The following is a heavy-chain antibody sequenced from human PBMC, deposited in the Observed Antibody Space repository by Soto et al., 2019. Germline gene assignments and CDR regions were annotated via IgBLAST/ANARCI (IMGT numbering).Heavy chain of an antibody. CDR2: IYSGGNT. Sequence: EVQLVETGGGLIQPGGSLRLSCTASGFTVRSNYMTWVRQAPGKGLEWVSVIYSGGNTYYADSVKGRFTSSRDKSKNTLYLQMNCLRAKDTVVYYSAGATGRYWGQGTRVTVSS. D-gene: IGHD1-1*01. CDR1: GFTVRSNY. J-gene: IGHJ4*02. V-gene: IGHV3-53*02. CDR3: AGATGRY.